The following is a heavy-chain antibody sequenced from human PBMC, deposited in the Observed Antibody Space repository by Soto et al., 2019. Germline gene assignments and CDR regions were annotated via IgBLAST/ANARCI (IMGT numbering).Heavy chain of an antibody. Sequence: EMQPVESGGGLVQPGGSLKLSCAVSGSTFSVSTIHWVRQASGKGLEWVGHLKSNANNYATAYAASVKGRFTISRDDSKNMAYLQMTSLKTEDTAVYYCLSGWPKYFDYWGQGTLVTVSS. D-gene: IGHD6-19*01. CDR3: LSGWPKYFDY. V-gene: IGHV3-73*02. CDR1: GSTFSVST. CDR2: LKSNANNYAT. J-gene: IGHJ4*02.